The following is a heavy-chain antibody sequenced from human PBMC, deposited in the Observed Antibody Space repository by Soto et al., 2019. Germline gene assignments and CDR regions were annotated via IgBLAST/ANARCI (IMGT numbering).Heavy chain of an antibody. CDR3: ARGSFRREFYYGLDV. V-gene: IGHV3-53*02. J-gene: IGHJ6*02. Sequence: EMQLVETGGGLIQAGGSLRLSCAATGFTVSSNHMSWIRQAPGKGLEWVSLVYSDGTSNYADSVKGRFTISKDSSKNSLYLQMDSLRAEDTAVYYCARGSFRREFYYGLDVWGQGTTVIVS. CDR2: VYSDGTS. D-gene: IGHD3-10*01. CDR1: GFTVSSNH.